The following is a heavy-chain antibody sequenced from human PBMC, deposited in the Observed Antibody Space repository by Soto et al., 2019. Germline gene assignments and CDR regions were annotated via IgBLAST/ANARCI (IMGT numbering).Heavy chain of an antibody. CDR2: ISRSASHI. V-gene: IGHV3-21*01. Sequence: PGGSLRLSCEASGFAFSTYGMNWIRQAPGKGLEWVSSISRSASHIYYASSVMGRFTISRDNVKNSLYLQMNSLRDEDTAVYYCVREAPGQIVMVTAIFDSWGQGILVTVSS. CDR1: GFAFSTYG. CDR3: VREAPGQIVMVTAIFDS. D-gene: IGHD2-21*02. J-gene: IGHJ5*01.